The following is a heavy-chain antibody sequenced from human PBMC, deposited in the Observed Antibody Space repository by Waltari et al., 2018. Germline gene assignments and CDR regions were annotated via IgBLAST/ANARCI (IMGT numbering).Heavy chain of an antibody. Sequence: QVQLQESGPGLVKPSETLSLTCTVSGGPTSTYYWSWVRQSPGKGLEWIGDIHYSGSSVYNPSLRSRVAISLDTPNNQFSLRLRSVTAADAAIYYCARADTSTSYFYYYMDVWGKGTTVTVSS. D-gene: IGHD1-26*01. CDR1: GGPTSTYY. J-gene: IGHJ6*03. CDR2: IHYSGSS. V-gene: IGHV4-59*01. CDR3: ARADTSTSYFYYYMDV.